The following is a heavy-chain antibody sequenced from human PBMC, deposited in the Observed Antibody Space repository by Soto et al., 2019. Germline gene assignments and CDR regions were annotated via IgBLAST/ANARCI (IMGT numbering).Heavy chain of an antibody. CDR1: GGTFSSYA. D-gene: IGHD3-3*01. CDR2: IIPIFGTA. V-gene: IGHV1-69*13. J-gene: IGHJ5*02. Sequence: GASVKVSCKASGGTFSSYAISWVRQAPGQGLEWMGGIIPIFGTANYAQKFQGRVTITADESTSTAYMELSSLRSEDTAVYYCALSITIFGVARVGWFDPWGQGTLVTVSA. CDR3: ALSITIFGVARVGWFDP.